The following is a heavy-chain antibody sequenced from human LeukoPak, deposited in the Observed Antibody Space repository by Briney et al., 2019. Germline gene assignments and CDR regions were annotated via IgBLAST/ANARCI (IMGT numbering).Heavy chain of an antibody. V-gene: IGHV4-39*07. J-gene: IGHJ5*02. D-gene: IGHD3-22*01. CDR2: IYYSGST. CDR3: ARVKLNYDSSGYYYVNWFDP. Sequence: SETLSLTCTVSGGSISSSSYYWGWIRQPPGKGLEWIGSIYYSGSTYYNPSLKSRVTISVDTSKNQFSLKLSSVTAADTAVYYCARVKLNYDSSGYYYVNWFDPWGQGTLVTVSS. CDR1: GGSISSSSYY.